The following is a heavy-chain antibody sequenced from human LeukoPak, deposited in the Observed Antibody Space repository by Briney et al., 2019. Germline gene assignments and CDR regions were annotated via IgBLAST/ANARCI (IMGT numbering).Heavy chain of an antibody. V-gene: IGHV3-23*01. J-gene: IGHJ4*02. Sequence: GGSLRLSCAASGFTFSNYVMNWVRQAPGKGLEWVSGISGSGRSTYYADSVKGRFTISRDNSKNTLYLQMNSLRAEDTAVYYCANDLGWIQLNLGRGQGTLVTVSS. CDR1: GFTFSNYV. D-gene: IGHD5-18*01. CDR2: ISGSGRST. CDR3: ANDLGWIQLNLG.